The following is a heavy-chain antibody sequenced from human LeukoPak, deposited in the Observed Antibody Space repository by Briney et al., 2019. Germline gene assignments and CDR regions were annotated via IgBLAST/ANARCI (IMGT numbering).Heavy chain of an antibody. J-gene: IGHJ6*02. Sequence: GGSLRLSCAASGFTFSNYSMNWVRQAPGKGLEWVASINHNGNVNYYVDSVKGRFTISRDNAKNSLYLQMSSLRAEDTAVYFCARGGGLDVWGQGATVTVSS. CDR2: INHNGNVN. CDR3: ARGGGLDV. V-gene: IGHV3-7*03. D-gene: IGHD3-16*01. CDR1: GFTFSNYS.